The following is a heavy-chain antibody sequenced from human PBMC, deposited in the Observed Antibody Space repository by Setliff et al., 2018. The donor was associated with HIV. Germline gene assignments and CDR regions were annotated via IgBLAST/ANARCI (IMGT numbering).Heavy chain of an antibody. CDR2: ISGNGIST. Sequence: LRLSCAASRFTFSNYAMTWVRQAPGKGLEWVAVISGNGISTYYADSVKGRFTISRDNSKNTLFLLMNSLRAEDTAIYYCAKTSNTGYLFCSDYWGQGTLVTVSS. CDR3: AKTSNTGYLFCSDY. CDR1: RFTFSNYA. D-gene: IGHD3-9*01. V-gene: IGHV3-23*01. J-gene: IGHJ4*02.